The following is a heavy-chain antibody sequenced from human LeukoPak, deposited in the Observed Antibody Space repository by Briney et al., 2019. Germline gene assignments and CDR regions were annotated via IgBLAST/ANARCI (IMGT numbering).Heavy chain of an antibody. V-gene: IGHV4-4*07. CDR3: ARGSIKGTKYYFDY. CDR2: IYTSGST. Sequence: SETLSLTRTVSGGSISSYYWSWIRQPAGKGLEWIGRIYTSGSTNYNASLKSRVTMSVDTSKNQFSLKLSSVTAADTAVYYCARGSIKGTKYYFDYWGQGTLVTVSS. J-gene: IGHJ4*02. CDR1: GGSISSYY. D-gene: IGHD2-8*01.